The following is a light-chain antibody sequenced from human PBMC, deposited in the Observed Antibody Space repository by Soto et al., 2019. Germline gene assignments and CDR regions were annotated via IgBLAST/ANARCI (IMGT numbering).Light chain of an antibody. J-gene: IGLJ2*01. Sequence: QSALTQPASVSGSPGQSITISCTGTSSDIGDYDYVSWYQHLPGKAPKLLIFDVTHRPSGVSDRFSGSKSGNTASLTISGVRPEDEAYYFCSSFTTANTVVFGGGTKLTVL. CDR3: SSFTTANTVV. V-gene: IGLV2-14*01. CDR2: DVT. CDR1: SSDIGDYDY.